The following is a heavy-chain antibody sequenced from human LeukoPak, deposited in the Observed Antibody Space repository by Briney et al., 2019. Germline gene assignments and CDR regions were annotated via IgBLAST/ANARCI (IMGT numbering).Heavy chain of an antibody. V-gene: IGHV3-30-3*01. CDR1: GFTFSSYA. J-gene: IGHJ4*02. D-gene: IGHD2-21*02. CDR2: ISYDGSNK. Sequence: GGSLRLSCAASGFTFSSYAMHWVRQAPGKGLEWVAVISYDGSNKYYADSVKGRFTISGDNSKNTLYLRMNSLRAEDTAVYYCARAVPSYCGGDCYPTDYWGQGTLVTVSS. CDR3: ARAVPSYCGGDCYPTDY.